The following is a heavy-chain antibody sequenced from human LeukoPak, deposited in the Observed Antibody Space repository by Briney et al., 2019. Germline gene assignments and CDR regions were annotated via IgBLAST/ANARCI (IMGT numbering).Heavy chain of an antibody. Sequence: GGSLRLSCVASGLPIADFAMHWVRQAPGKGLEWASLISGDGVSTFYADSVKGRFSISRDNSKNSLSLEMSSLRTEDTAMYYCARESGKFDYWGQGTLVAVSS. V-gene: IGHV3-43*02. J-gene: IGHJ4*02. CDR2: ISGDGVST. CDR3: ARESGKFDY. CDR1: GLPIADFA.